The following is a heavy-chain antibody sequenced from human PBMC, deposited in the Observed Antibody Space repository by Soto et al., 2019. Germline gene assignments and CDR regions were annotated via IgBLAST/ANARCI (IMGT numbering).Heavy chain of an antibody. V-gene: IGHV3-NL1*01. CDR2: VYYGGSST. CDR3: ARDRVESGYPEYFQH. Sequence: PGGSLRLSCVASGLIFSTYGMRWVRQAPGEGLEWVAFVYYGGSSTYYADSVKGRFTISRDNSKNTLYLQMNSLRAEDTAVYYCARDRVESGYPEYFQHWGQGTLVTVSS. J-gene: IGHJ1*01. D-gene: IGHD3-22*01. CDR1: GLIFSTYG.